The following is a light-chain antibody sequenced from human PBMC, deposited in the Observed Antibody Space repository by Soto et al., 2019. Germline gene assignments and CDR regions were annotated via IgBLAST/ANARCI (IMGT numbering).Light chain of an antibody. J-gene: IGKJ3*01. CDR2: AAS. V-gene: IGKV1-27*01. CDR3: QVYNSAPPVT. Sequence: DIQMTPSPSSLSASVGDRVTITCRARQGISNFLAWYQQKPGKVPKVLIYAASTLQSGVPSRFSGSGSGTDFTFTISSLQPEDVATYYCQVYNSAPPVTFGPGTKVDIK. CDR1: QGISNF.